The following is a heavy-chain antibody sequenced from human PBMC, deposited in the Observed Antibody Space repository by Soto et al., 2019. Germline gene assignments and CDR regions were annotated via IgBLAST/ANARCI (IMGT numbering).Heavy chain of an antibody. CDR3: GRESPPADY. Sequence: VQLVQSGAEVKKPGASVKVSCKASGYTFSTYVISWVRQAPGQGLEWMGWISAYNGNTNYAQRLQGRVTMTTDTSTSTAYMELRRLRSDDAALYYCGRESPPADYWGQGTLVTVSS. J-gene: IGHJ4*02. V-gene: IGHV1-18*01. CDR1: GYTFSTYV. CDR2: ISAYNGNT.